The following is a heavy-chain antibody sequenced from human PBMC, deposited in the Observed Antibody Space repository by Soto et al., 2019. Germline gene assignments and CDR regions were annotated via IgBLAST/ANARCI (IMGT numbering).Heavy chain of an antibody. CDR2: ISGSSTYL. Sequence: GGSLRLSCAASGFTFRSYSMNWVRQAPGKGLEWVSSISGSSTYLYYADSVKGRFTISRDNAKNSLYLQMNSLRAEDTAVYYCARDLYSAYDSWSKYYYGMDVWGQGTTVTVSS. CDR1: GFTFRSYS. CDR3: ARDLYSAYDSWSKYYYGMDV. V-gene: IGHV3-21*01. D-gene: IGHD5-12*01. J-gene: IGHJ6*02.